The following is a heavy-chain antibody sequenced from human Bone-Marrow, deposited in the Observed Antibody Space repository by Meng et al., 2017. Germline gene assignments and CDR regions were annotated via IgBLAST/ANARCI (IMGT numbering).Heavy chain of an antibody. CDR2: ISYDGSNK. CDR1: GFTFSSYA. D-gene: IGHD5-12*01. J-gene: IGHJ3*02. CDR3: ARDGGYSGYFYGDAFDI. V-gene: IGHV3-30*04. Sequence: GGSLRLSCAASGFTFSSYAMHWVRQAPGKGLDWVAVISYDGSNKYYADSVKGRFTISRDNSKNTLYLQMNSLRAEDTAVYYCARDGGYSGYFYGDAFDIWGQGTMVTVSS.